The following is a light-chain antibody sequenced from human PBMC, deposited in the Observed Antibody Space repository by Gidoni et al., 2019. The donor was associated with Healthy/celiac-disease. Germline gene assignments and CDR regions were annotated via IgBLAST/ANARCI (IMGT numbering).Light chain of an antibody. CDR1: QSVSSSY. CDR3: QQYGSSPQT. CDR2: GAS. J-gene: IGKJ2*01. V-gene: IGKV3-20*01. Sequence: EIVLTQSPGTLSLSPGERATLSCRASQSVSSSYLAWYQQKPGQAPRLLIYGASSRATGIPDRFSGSGSGTDFTLTISRLEPEDFAVYYCQQYGSSPQTFSQGTKLEIQ.